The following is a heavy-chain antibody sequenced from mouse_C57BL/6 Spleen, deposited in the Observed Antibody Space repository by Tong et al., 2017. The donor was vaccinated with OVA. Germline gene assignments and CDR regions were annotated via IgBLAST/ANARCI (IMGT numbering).Heavy chain of an antibody. CDR3: ARHEKYGNYWYFDV. J-gene: IGHJ1*01. CDR1: GFTFSSYA. Sequence: EVQLQESGVGLVKPGGSLKLSCAASGFTFSSYAMSWVRQTPEKRLEWVATISSGGSYTYYPDTMERRFIISRDNTKKTLYLQMSSLRSEDTALYYCARHEKYGNYWYFDVWGAGTTVTVSS. CDR2: ISSGGSYT. D-gene: IGHD2-10*02. V-gene: IGHV5-9-3*01.